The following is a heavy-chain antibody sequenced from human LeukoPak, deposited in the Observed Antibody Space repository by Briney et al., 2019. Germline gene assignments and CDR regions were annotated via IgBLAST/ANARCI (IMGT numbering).Heavy chain of an antibody. D-gene: IGHD3-10*01. CDR1: GFTFSSIW. V-gene: IGHV3-7*02. Sequence: GGSLRLSCAGSGFTFSSIWMSWVRQAPGKGLEWVANIKEDGSQKQYADSVKGRFTISRDSAKNTLYLQMNSLRAEDTAVYYCARASRGNWFDPWGQGTLVTVSS. J-gene: IGHJ5*02. CDR3: ARASRGNWFDP. CDR2: IKEDGSQK.